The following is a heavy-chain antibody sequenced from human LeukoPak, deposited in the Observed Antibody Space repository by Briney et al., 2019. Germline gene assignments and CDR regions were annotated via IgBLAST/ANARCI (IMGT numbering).Heavy chain of an antibody. CDR2: IYYSGTS. J-gene: IGHJ4*02. CDR3: ARIERSSYSLGFDY. V-gene: IGHV4-31*11. Sequence: PSETLSLTCAVYGGSFSGYYWSWIRQHPGKGLEWIGHIYYSGTSFYNPSLTSRVTISVDTSKNQFSLKLTSVNDADTAVYYCARIERSSYSLGFDYWGQGTLVTVSS. D-gene: IGHD6-6*01. CDR1: GGSFSGYY.